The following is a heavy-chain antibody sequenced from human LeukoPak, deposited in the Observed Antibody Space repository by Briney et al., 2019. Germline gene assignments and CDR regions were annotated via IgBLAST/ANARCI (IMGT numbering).Heavy chain of an antibody. D-gene: IGHD1-26*01. CDR2: ISGSGGST. J-gene: IGHJ4*02. V-gene: IGHV3-23*01. Sequence: GGSLRLSCAASGFTFSSYAMSWVRQAPGKGLEWVSAISGSGGSTYYADSVKGRFTISRDNAKSSLYLQMNSLRAEDTAVYYCARALYSGSSLDYWGQGTLVTVAS. CDR3: ARALYSGSSLDY. CDR1: GFTFSSYA.